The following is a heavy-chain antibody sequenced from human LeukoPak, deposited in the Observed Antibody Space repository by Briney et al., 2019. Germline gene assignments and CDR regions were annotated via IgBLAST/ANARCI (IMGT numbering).Heavy chain of an antibody. CDR2: INPYSGGT. Sequence: ASVKVSCKASGYTFTAYYIHWVRQAPGQGLEWMGWINPYSGGTNYAQKFQGRVTMTGDTSISTAYVELSSLRSEDTAVYYCALAGRGYYFDYWGQGTLVTVSS. J-gene: IGHJ4*02. D-gene: IGHD6-19*01. CDR3: ALAGRGYYFDY. CDR1: GYTFTAYY. V-gene: IGHV1-2*02.